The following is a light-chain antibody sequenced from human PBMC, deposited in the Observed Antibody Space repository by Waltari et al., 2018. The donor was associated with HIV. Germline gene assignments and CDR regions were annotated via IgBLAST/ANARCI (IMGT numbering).Light chain of an antibody. V-gene: IGLV1-44*01. CDR3: AAWDDSLNGPV. J-gene: IGLJ2*01. CDR2: SSS. Sequence: QSVLPQPPSASGTPGQRVTIPCSGSSSNIGSNTAYRYQPLPGTAPKALIYSSSHRPSGVPDRFSASKSGTSASLAISGLQSEDEADYYCAAWDDSLNGPVFGGGTKLTVL. CDR1: SSNIGSNT.